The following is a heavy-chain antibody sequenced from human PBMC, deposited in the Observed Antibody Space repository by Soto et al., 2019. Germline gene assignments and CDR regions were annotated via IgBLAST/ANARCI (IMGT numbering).Heavy chain of an antibody. D-gene: IGHD3-22*01. V-gene: IGHV1-69*13. CDR1: GGTFSSYA. Sequence: ASVKVSCKASGGTFSSYAISWVRQAPGQGLEWMGGIIPIFGTANYAQKFQGRVTITADGSTSTAYMELSSLRSEDTAVYYCARRRNYYDSSGQKDAFDIWGQGTMVTVSS. J-gene: IGHJ3*02. CDR2: IIPIFGTA. CDR3: ARRRNYYDSSGQKDAFDI.